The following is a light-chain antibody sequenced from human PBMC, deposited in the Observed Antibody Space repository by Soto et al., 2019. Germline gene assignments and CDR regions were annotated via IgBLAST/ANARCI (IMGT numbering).Light chain of an antibody. V-gene: IGKV3-20*01. CDR2: GAS. Sequence: ETVLTQSPGTRSLSPGERATLSCRATQSVSNNYLAWYQQKPGQAPRLLIYGASSRATGIPDRFGGSGSGTDFTLTISRLEPEDFAVYYCQQYGSSPLTFGGGTKVEIK. CDR1: QSVSNNY. CDR3: QQYGSSPLT. J-gene: IGKJ4*01.